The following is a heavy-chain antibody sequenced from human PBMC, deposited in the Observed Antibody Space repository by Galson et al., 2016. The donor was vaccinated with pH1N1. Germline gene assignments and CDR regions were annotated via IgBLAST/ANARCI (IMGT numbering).Heavy chain of an antibody. D-gene: IGHD6-13*01. J-gene: IGHJ4*02. CDR2: IGSSGNV. Sequence: SLRLSCAASGFTLSDYYMNWIRETPERGLEWLSSIGSSGNVAYADSVKGRFTISRDNAQNSLLLQMDSLRVDDPALYYCARQWGKGAAVPLDSWGQGALVIVSS. CDR3: ARQWGKGAAVPLDS. V-gene: IGHV3-11*01. CDR1: GFTLSDYY.